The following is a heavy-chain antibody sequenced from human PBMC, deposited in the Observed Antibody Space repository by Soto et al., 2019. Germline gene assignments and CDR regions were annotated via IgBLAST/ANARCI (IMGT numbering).Heavy chain of an antibody. V-gene: IGHV3-48*01. J-gene: IGHJ6*02. D-gene: IGHD3-3*01. Sequence: PGGSLRLSCVAFGFTFSTYSMNWVRQAPGEGLQWLSYISTSSSSIYYADSVKGRFTISRDNSKNSLYLQMNSLRAEDTAVYYCARAQTRWLLSAYGMDVWGQGTTVTVSS. CDR1: GFTFSTYS. CDR3: ARAQTRWLLSAYGMDV. CDR2: ISTSSSSI.